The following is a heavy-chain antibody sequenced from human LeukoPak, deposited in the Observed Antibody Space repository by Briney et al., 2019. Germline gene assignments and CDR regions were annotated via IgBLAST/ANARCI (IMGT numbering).Heavy chain of an antibody. CDR1: GGSISSGGYS. CDR2: IYHSGST. CDR3: ASYIWYSSKGLDY. D-gene: IGHD6-13*01. Sequence: QLQLQESGSGLVKPSQTLSLTCAVSGGSISSGGYSWSWIRQPPGKGLEWIGYIYHSGSTYYNPSLKSRVTISVDRSKNQFSLKLSSVTAADTAVYYCASYIWYSSKGLDYWGQGTLVTVSS. J-gene: IGHJ4*02. V-gene: IGHV4-30-2*01.